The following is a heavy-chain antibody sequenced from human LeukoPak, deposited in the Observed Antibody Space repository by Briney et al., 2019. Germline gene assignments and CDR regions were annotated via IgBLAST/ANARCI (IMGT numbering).Heavy chain of an antibody. D-gene: IGHD3-22*01. Sequence: WGSLRLSCAASGFTFSSYEMNWVRQAPGKGLEWVSYISSSGSTIYYADSVKGRFTISRDNAKNSLYLQMNSLRAEDTAVYYCARAQGSGLVEWHYWGQGTLVTVSS. CDR1: GFTFSSYE. V-gene: IGHV3-48*03. CDR3: ARAQGSGLVEWHY. CDR2: ISSSGSTI. J-gene: IGHJ4*02.